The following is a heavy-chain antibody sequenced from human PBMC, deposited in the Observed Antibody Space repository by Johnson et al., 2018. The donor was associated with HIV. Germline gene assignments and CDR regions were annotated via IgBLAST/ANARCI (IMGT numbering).Heavy chain of an antibody. CDR2: ISGGGGTT. D-gene: IGHD6-25*01. CDR3: AKDGLGAARPV. V-gene: IGHV3-23*04. Sequence: VQLVESGGGLVKPGGSLRLSCAASGFTFSSYGMHWVRQAPGKGLEWVSGISGGGGTTYYADSGKGRFTISRDNSKNTLYLQMNSLRPEDTAVYYCAKDGLGAARPVWGQGTMVTVSA. CDR1: GFTFSSYG. J-gene: IGHJ3*01.